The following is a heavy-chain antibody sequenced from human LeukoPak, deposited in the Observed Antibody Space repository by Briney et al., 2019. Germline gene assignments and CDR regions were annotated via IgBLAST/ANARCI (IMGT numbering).Heavy chain of an antibody. J-gene: IGHJ4*02. Sequence: SETLSLTCTVSGYSISSGYYWGWIRQPPGKGLEWIGSIHYSGSTYYNPSLKSRVTISVDTSKNQFSLKLSSVTAADTAVYYCARGVVFDYWGQGTLVTVSS. CDR1: GYSISSGYY. D-gene: IGHD2-2*01. V-gene: IGHV4-38-2*02. CDR3: ARGVVFDY. CDR2: IHYSGST.